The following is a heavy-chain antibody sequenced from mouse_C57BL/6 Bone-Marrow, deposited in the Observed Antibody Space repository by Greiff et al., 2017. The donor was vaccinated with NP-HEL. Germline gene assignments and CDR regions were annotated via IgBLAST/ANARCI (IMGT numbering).Heavy chain of an antibody. CDR1: GYTFTSYG. CDR2: IYPRSGNT. D-gene: IGHD2-3*01. Sequence: QVQLKQSGAELARPGASVKLSCKASGYTFTSYGISWVKQRTGQGLEWIGEIYPRSGNTYYNEKFKGKATLTADKSSSTAYMELRSLTSEDSAVYFCARVGYYVYWYFDVWGTGTTVTVSS. V-gene: IGHV1-81*01. CDR3: ARVGYYVYWYFDV. J-gene: IGHJ1*03.